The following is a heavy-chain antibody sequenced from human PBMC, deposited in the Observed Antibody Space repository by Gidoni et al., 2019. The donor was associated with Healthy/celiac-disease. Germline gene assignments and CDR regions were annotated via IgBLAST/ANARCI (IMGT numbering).Heavy chain of an antibody. Sequence: QVQLQQQGPGLVKPSQTLSPTCAISGASVASDGAAWNWIRQSPSRGLEWLGRTYYRSKWYNDYAVSVKSRITINPDTSKNQFSLQLNSVTPEDTAVYYCARGGGSYAFGYFDLWGRGTLVTVSS. D-gene: IGHD1-26*01. J-gene: IGHJ2*01. V-gene: IGHV6-1*01. CDR3: ARGGGSYAFGYFDL. CDR1: GASVASDGAA. CDR2: TYYRSKWYN.